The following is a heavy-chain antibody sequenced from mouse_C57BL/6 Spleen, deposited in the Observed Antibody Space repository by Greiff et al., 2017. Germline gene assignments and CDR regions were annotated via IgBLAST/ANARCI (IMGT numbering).Heavy chain of an antibody. CDR1: GFNIKDDY. V-gene: IGHV14-4*01. CDR3: TVITTEAY. J-gene: IGHJ3*01. D-gene: IGHD1-1*01. CDR2: IDPENGDT. Sequence: EVQLQQSGAELVRPGASVKLSCTASGFNIKDDYMHWVKQRPEQGLEWIGWIDPENGDTEYASKFQGKATITEDTSSNTAYLQLSSLTSEDTAVYYCTVITTEAYWGQGTLVTVSA.